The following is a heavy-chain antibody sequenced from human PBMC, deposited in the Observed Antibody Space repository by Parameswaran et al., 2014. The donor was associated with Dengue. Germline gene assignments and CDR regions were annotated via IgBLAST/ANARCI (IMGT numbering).Heavy chain of an antibody. Sequence: WVRQAPGQGLEWVGWINPITGGTNFVEKFQGRVTVTRDTSISTAYMELRSLRSDDTAVYYCTREKYGSGTFCDTFDLWGQGTVVTVSS. CDR3: TREKYGSGTFCDTFDL. CDR2: INPITGGT. D-gene: IGHD3-10*01. J-gene: IGHJ3*01. V-gene: IGHV1-2*02.